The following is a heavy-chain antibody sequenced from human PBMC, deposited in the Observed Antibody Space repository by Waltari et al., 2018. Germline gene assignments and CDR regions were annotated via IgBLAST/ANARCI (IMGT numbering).Heavy chain of an antibody. V-gene: IGHV3-53*01. Sequence: EVQLVESGGGLIQPGGSLRLSCAASGFTVSSYYMSWVRQAPGKGLEWVSIMYSGGNTYYADSVKGRFTISRDNAKNSLYLQMNSLRAEDTAVYYCARASMIVVVTPIYWYFDLWGRGTLVTVSS. J-gene: IGHJ2*01. CDR3: ARASMIVVVTPIYWYFDL. D-gene: IGHD3-22*01. CDR1: GFTVSSYY. CDR2: MYSGGNT.